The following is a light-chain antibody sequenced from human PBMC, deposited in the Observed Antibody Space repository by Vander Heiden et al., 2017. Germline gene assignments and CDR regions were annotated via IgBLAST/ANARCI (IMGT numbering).Light chain of an antibody. V-gene: IGKV3D-11*02. CDR2: DAS. CDR3: QQRSNSQT. CDR1: HSVSSY. Sequence: EIVLTQSAATLSLSPGERATLSCRASHSVSSYLDWYQQKPAQPPRLLIDDASNRATGIPVRFSGSGSETAFTLTSSSLEPEDFEVYYRQQRSNSQTFGHGTKVDIK. J-gene: IGKJ3*01.